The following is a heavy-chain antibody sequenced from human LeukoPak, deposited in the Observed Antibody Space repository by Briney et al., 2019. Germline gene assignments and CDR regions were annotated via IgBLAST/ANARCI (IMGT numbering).Heavy chain of an antibody. CDR2: ISWNSGSI. D-gene: IGHD1-26*01. CDR1: GFTFDDYA. Sequence: PGRSLRLSCAASGFTFDDYAMHWVRQAPGKGLEWVSGISWNSGSIGYADSVKGRFTISRDNAKNSLYLQMNSLRAEDTALYYCAKAYSGSYHYYFDYWGQGTLVIVSS. J-gene: IGHJ4*02. CDR3: AKAYSGSYHYYFDY. V-gene: IGHV3-9*01.